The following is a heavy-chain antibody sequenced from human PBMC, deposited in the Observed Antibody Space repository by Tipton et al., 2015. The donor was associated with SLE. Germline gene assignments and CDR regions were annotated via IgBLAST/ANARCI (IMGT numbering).Heavy chain of an antibody. Sequence: QLVQSGAEVKKPGSSVKVSCKASGGTFSTYAISWVRQAPGQGLEWVGWINPGNGNTKYTQNFQGRVTMSADTSTSTVYMELSSLRSEDTAVYYCARPLYSSSDLYFQHWGQGTLVTVSS. CDR1: GGTFSTYA. D-gene: IGHD6-6*01. CDR3: ARPLYSSSDLYFQH. CDR2: INPGNGNT. J-gene: IGHJ1*01. V-gene: IGHV1-69*06.